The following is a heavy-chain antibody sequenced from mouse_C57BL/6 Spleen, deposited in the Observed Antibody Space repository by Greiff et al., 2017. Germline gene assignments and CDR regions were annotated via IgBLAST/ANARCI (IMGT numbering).Heavy chain of an antibody. CDR1: GFTFSSYG. J-gene: IGHJ3*01. CDR2: ISSGGSYT. CDR3: AREGDYCGSSYAWFAY. Sequence: EVQGVESGGDLVKPGGSLKLSCAASGFTFSSYGMSWVRQTPDKRLEWVATISSGGSYTYYPDSVKGRFTISRDNANNTLYLQMSSLKSEDTAMYYCAREGDYCGSSYAWFAYWGQGTLVTVSA. D-gene: IGHD1-1*01. V-gene: IGHV5-6*01.